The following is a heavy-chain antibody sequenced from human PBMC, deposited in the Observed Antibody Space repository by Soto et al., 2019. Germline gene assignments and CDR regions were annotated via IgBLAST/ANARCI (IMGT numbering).Heavy chain of an antibody. J-gene: IGHJ6*03. CDR2: TYYRSKWYN. CDR3: AIGTPSQIVVVPAAGGTYYYYYYMDV. CDR1: GDSVSSNSAA. Sequence: PSQTLSLTCVISGDSVSSNSAAWNWIRQSPSRGLEWLGRTYYRSKWYNDYEVSVKSRKTINPDTSKNKLSLQLNSVTPEDTAVYYCAIGTPSQIVVVPAAGGTYYYYYYMDVWGKGTTVTVSS. V-gene: IGHV6-1*01. D-gene: IGHD2-2*01.